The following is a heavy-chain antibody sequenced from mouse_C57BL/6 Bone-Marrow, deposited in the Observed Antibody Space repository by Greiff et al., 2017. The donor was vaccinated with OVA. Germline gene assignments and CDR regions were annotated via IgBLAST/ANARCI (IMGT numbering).Heavy chain of an antibody. CDR1: GFTFSDYY. V-gene: IGHV5-12*01. J-gene: IGHJ1*03. D-gene: IGHD2-4*01. CDR3: ARHGIREWYFDV. CDR2: ISNGGGST. Sequence: EVQVVESGGGLVQPGGSLKLSCAASGFTFSDYYMYWVRQTPEKRLEWVAYISNGGGSTYYPDTVKGRFTISRDNAKNTLYLQMSRLKSEDTAMYYCARHGIREWYFDVWGTGTTVTVSS.